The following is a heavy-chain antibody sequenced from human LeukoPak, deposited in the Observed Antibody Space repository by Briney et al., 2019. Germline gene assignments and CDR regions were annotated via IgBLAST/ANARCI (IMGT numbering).Heavy chain of an antibody. Sequence: SETLSLTCAVSGYSISSGYYWGWIRQPPGKGLEWIGSIYHSGSTYYNPSLKSRVTISVGTSKNQFSLKLSSATAADTAVYYCARAAGYCSGGSCYSRDNWFDPWGQGTLVTVSS. D-gene: IGHD2-15*01. CDR1: GYSISSGYY. V-gene: IGHV4-38-2*01. CDR2: IYHSGST. CDR3: ARAAGYCSGGSCYSRDNWFDP. J-gene: IGHJ5*02.